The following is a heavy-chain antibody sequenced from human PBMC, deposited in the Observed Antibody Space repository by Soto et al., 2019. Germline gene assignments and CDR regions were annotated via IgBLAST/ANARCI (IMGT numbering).Heavy chain of an antibody. V-gene: IGHV4-39*01. D-gene: IGHD3-3*01. CDR2: IYYSGST. Sequence: SETLSLTCTVSGGSISSSSYYWGWIRQPPGKGLEWIGSIYYSGSTYYNPSLKSRVTISVDTSKNQFSLKLSSVTAADTAVYYCASQLSTIFGVARPAFDIWGQGTMVTVSS. CDR3: ASQLSTIFGVARPAFDI. J-gene: IGHJ3*02. CDR1: GGSISSSSYY.